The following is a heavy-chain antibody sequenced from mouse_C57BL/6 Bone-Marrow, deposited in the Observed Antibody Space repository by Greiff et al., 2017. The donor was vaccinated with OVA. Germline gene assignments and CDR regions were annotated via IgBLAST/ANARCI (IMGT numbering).Heavy chain of an antibody. D-gene: IGHD1-1*01. CDR2: IYPRSGNT. CDR1: GYTFTSYG. V-gene: IGHV1-81*01. Sequence: VQLKESGAELARPGASVKLSCKASGYTFTSYGISWVKQRTGQGLEWIGEIYPRSGNTYYNEKFKGKATLTADKSSSTAYMELRSLTSEDSAVYSCAREGTTVPAGDYWGQGTTLTVSS. CDR3: AREGTTVPAGDY. J-gene: IGHJ2*01.